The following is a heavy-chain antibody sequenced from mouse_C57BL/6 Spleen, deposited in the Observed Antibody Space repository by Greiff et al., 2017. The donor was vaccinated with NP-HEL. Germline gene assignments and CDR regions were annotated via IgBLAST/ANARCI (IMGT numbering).Heavy chain of an antibody. D-gene: IGHD6-2*01. V-gene: IGHV1-61*01. CDR1: GYTFTSYW. CDR3: AREVSGAMDY. CDR2: IYPSDSET. Sequence: QVQLQQPGAELVRPGSSVKLSCKASGYTFTSYWMDWVKQRPGQGLEWIGNIYPSDSETHYNQKFKDKATLTVDKSSSTAYMQLSSLTSDDSAVYYCAREVSGAMDYWGQGTSVTVSS. J-gene: IGHJ4*01.